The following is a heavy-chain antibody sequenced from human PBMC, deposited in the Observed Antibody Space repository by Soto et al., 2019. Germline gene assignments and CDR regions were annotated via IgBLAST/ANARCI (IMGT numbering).Heavy chain of an antibody. V-gene: IGHV4-59*08. CDR1: GGSISSYY. Sequence: PSETLSLTCTVSGGSISSYYWSWIRQPPGKGLEWIGYIYYSGSTNYNPSLKSRVTISVDTSKNQFSLKLSSVTAADTAVYYCERKDIVATITSFGAFDTWGQGTMVTVS. CDR3: ERKDIVATITSFGAFDT. D-gene: IGHD5-12*01. CDR2: IYYSGST. J-gene: IGHJ3*02.